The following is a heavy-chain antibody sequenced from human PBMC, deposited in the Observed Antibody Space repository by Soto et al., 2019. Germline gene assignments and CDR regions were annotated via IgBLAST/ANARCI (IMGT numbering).Heavy chain of an antibody. J-gene: IGHJ3*02. CDR3: ARDLNYGVSTVYYDVFDT. Sequence: VQLVESGGGLVQPGGSLRLSCLASGFTSSTSWMTWVRQAPGKGLEWVANMKGDGSKENYVDSVKGRFTISRDNAKNSLFLQMNSLRDEDTALYYCARDLNYGVSTVYYDVFDTWGQGTMVTVSP. CDR2: MKGDGSKE. D-gene: IGHD4-17*01. V-gene: IGHV3-7*01. CDR1: GFTSSTSW.